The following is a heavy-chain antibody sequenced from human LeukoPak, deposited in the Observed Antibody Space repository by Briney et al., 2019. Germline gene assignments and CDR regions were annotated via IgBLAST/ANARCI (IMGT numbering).Heavy chain of an antibody. Sequence: SETLSLTCGVYGGSISGDYWSWIRQPPGKGLEWIAEIHHSGSANYNPSLKSRVTTSIDTSKNQFSLKLSSVTAADTAVYYCARSDYGSGSYYWSLDYWGQGTLVTVSS. D-gene: IGHD3-10*01. CDR3: ARSDYGSGSYYWSLDY. CDR2: IHHSGSA. V-gene: IGHV4-34*01. J-gene: IGHJ4*02. CDR1: GGSISGDY.